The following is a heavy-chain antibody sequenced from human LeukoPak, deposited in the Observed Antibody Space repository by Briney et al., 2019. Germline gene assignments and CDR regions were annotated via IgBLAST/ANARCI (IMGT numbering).Heavy chain of an antibody. CDR3: AGNRIPMVRGVTFDALDI. Sequence: ASVKVSCKASGYTFTNYYIHWVRQAPGQGLEWMGILNPSGGTTSYTQKFQGRVTMTRDTSTGTVYMELSSLTSEDTAVFYCAGNRIPMVRGVTFDALDIWGQGTRVTVSS. D-gene: IGHD3-10*01. CDR2: LNPSGGTT. CDR1: GYTFTNYY. J-gene: IGHJ3*02. V-gene: IGHV1-46*01.